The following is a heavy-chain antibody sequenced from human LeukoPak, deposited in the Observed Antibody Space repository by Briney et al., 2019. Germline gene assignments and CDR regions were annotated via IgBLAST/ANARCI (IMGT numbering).Heavy chain of an antibody. CDR3: ARVRSYCFDY. Sequence: SETLSLTCTVSGGSISSGGYYWSWIRQHPGKGLEWIGYIYYSGSTYYNPSLKSRVTISVDTSKNHFSLRLSSVTAADTAVYYCARVRSYCFDYWGQGTLVTVSS. D-gene: IGHD1-26*01. V-gene: IGHV4-31*03. CDR1: GGSISSGGYY. CDR2: IYYSGST. J-gene: IGHJ4*02.